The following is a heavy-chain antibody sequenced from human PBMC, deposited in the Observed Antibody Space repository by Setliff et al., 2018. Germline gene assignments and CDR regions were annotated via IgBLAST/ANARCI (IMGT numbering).Heavy chain of an antibody. J-gene: IGHJ4*02. CDR1: GGSIRSGSFY. V-gene: IGHV4-61*02. CDR3: ARDNPILGATDY. CDR2: VHASGSP. Sequence: SETLSLTCTVSGGSIRSGSFYWSWIRQSAEKGLEWIGRVHASGSPNYNPSFKGRVTISLDTSTNQFSLNLNSVTAADTALYFCARDNPILGATDYWGQGALVTVSS. D-gene: IGHD1-26*01.